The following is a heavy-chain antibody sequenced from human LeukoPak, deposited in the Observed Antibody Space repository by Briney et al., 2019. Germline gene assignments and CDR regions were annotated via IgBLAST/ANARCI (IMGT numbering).Heavy chain of an antibody. D-gene: IGHD3-9*01. CDR1: GFTFSSYW. CDR3: AREGVYYDILTGHQAAAFDI. V-gene: IGHV3-7*01. CDR2: INQDGSEK. J-gene: IGHJ3*02. Sequence: GGSLRLSCAASGFTFSSYWMSWVRQAPGKGLEWVANINQDGSEKYYVDSVKGRFTISRDNAKNSLYLQMNSLRAEDTAVYYCAREGVYYDILTGHQAAAFDIWGQGTMVTVSS.